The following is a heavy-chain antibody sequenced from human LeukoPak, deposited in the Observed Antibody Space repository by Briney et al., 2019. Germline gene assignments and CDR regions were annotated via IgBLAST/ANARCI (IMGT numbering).Heavy chain of an antibody. D-gene: IGHD3-10*01. Sequence: PGGSLRLSCAASGFTVSSNSMTWVRQAPGKGLQWVSVIYSGGSTYYADSVKGRLTISRDNSKNTLYLQMNSLRAEDTAVYYCARENNFGSGMDVWGQGTTVTVSS. V-gene: IGHV3-53*01. CDR3: ARENNFGSGMDV. CDR1: GFTVSSNS. CDR2: IYSGGST. J-gene: IGHJ6*02.